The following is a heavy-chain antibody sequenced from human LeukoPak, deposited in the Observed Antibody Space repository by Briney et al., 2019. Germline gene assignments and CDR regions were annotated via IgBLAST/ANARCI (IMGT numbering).Heavy chain of an antibody. CDR2: INTNTGNP. Sequence: ASVKVSCKASGYTFTSYDINWVRQATGQGLEWMGWINTNTGNPTYAQGFTGRFVFSLDTSVSTAYLQISSLKAEDTAVYYCAREYIDTTLGDYDWGSCIDYWGQGTLVTVSS. V-gene: IGHV7-4-1*02. J-gene: IGHJ4*02. D-gene: IGHD3-10*01. CDR1: GYTFTSYD. CDR3: AREYIDTTLGDYDWGSCIDY.